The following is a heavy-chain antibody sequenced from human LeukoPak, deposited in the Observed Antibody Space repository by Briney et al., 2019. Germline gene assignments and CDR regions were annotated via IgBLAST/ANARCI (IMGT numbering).Heavy chain of an antibody. CDR3: ARTPAGGEMATQFDY. J-gene: IGHJ4*02. D-gene: IGHD5-24*01. V-gene: IGHV4-31*03. CDR1: GGSISSGGYY. CDR2: IYYSGST. Sequence: PSETLSLTCTVSGGSISSGGYYWSWIRQHPGKGLEWIGYIYYSGSTYYNPSLKSRVTISVDTSKNQFSLKLSSVTAADTAVYYCARTPAGGEMATQFDYWGQGTLVTVSS.